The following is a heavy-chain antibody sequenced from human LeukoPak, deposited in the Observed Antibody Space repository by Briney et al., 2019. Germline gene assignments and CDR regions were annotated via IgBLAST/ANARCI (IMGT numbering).Heavy chain of an antibody. Sequence: ASVKVSCKASGYTFTGYYMHWVRQAPGQGLEWMGWINPNSGGTNYAQKFQGRVTTTRDTSISTAYMELSRLRSDDTAVYYCASPQYCSSTSCYWNYYYGMDVWGQGTTVTVSS. CDR1: GYTFTGYY. J-gene: IGHJ6*02. V-gene: IGHV1-2*02. CDR3: ASPQYCSSTSCYWNYYYGMDV. D-gene: IGHD2-2*01. CDR2: INPNSGGT.